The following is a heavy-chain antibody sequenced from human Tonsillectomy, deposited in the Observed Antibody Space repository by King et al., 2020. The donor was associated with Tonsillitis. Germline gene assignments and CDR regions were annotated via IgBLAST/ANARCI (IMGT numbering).Heavy chain of an antibody. V-gene: IGHV3-66*01. Sequence: VQLVESGGGLVQPGGSLRLSCAASGFTVSSNYMSWVRQAPGKGLEWVSVIYSSGNTYYADSVKGRFTISRDNSKNTLYVQMNSLRAEDTAVYYCARATIFGVVDLWGRGTLVTVSS. CDR2: IYSSGNT. D-gene: IGHD3-3*01. CDR1: GFTVSSNY. J-gene: IGHJ2*01. CDR3: ARATIFGVVDL.